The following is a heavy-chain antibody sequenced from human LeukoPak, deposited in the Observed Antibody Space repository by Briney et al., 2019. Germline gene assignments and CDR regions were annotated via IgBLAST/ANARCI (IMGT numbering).Heavy chain of an antibody. V-gene: IGHV4-59*01. J-gene: IGHJ6*02. Sequence: SETLSLTCTVSGGSISSYYWSWIRQPPGKGLEWIGYIYYSGSTNYNPSLKSRVTISVDTSKNQFSLKLSSVTAADTAVCYCAREIVTIFGVVKSNGMDVWGQGTTVTVSS. CDR2: IYYSGST. CDR1: GGSISSYY. D-gene: IGHD3-3*01. CDR3: AREIVTIFGVVKSNGMDV.